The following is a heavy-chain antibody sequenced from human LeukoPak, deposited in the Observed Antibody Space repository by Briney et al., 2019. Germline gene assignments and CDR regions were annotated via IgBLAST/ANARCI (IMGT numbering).Heavy chain of an antibody. D-gene: IGHD2-15*01. J-gene: IGHJ5*02. V-gene: IGHV3-21*01. Sequence: PGGSLRLSCAASGFTFSSYSMNWVRQAPGKGLEWVSSISSSSYIYYADSVKGRFTISRDNAKNSLYLQMNSLRAEDTAVYYCARDYSYSTGGYWFDPWGQGTLVTVSS. CDR3: ARDYSYSTGGYWFDP. CDR2: ISSSSYI. CDR1: GFTFSSYS.